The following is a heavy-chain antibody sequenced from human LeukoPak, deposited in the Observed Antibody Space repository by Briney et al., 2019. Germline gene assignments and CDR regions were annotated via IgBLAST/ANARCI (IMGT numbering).Heavy chain of an antibody. V-gene: IGHV5-51*01. J-gene: IGHJ4*02. D-gene: IGHD6-19*01. CDR1: GYSFTSYW. CDR2: IYPGDSHT. Sequence: GESLKTSCKGSGYSFTSYWIGWVRQMPGKGLGWMGIIYPGDSHTRYSPSFQGQVTISADKSISTAYLQWSSLKASDTAMYYCASFSSGWYPYYFDYWGQGTLVTVSS. CDR3: ASFSSGWYPYYFDY.